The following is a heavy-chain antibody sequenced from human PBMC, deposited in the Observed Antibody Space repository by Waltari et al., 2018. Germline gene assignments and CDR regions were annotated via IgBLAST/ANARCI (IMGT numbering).Heavy chain of an antibody. J-gene: IGHJ6*02. V-gene: IGHV6-1*01. CDR3: ARGGKGYSYGYDYYYGMDV. CDR2: TYYRSKWYN. CDR1: GDSVSSNSAA. D-gene: IGHD5-18*01. Sequence: QVQLQQSGPGLVKPSQTLSLTCAISGDSVSSNSAAWNWIRKSPSRGLGWLGRTYYRSKWYNDYAVSVKIRITINPDTSKNQFSLQLNSVTPEDTAVYYCARGGKGYSYGYDYYYGMDVWGQGTTVTVSS.